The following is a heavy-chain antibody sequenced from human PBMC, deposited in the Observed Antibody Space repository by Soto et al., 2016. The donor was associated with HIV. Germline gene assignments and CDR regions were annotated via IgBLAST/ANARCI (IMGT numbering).Heavy chain of an antibody. Sequence: EVQLVESGGGLVQPGGSLRLSCAASEFIVSSNYMNWVRQAPGQGLEWVSIIYSGGDTNYADSVKGRFTISRDNSKNTLYLQMNSLRAEDTAVYYCARDLRTAPRGSFDIVGTKGHVVTVSS. J-gene: IGHJ3*02. CDR2: IYSGGDT. D-gene: IGHD3-16*01. V-gene: IGHV3-66*01. CDR1: EFIVSSNY. CDR3: ARDLRTAPRGSFDI.